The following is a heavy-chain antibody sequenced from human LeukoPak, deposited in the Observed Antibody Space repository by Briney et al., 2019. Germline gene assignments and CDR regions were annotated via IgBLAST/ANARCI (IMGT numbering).Heavy chain of an antibody. V-gene: IGHV3-23*01. D-gene: IGHD6-13*01. J-gene: IGHJ4*02. CDR1: GFTFSSYA. CDR3: AKDSSSSWYYFDY. Sequence: GGSLRLSCAASGFTFSSYAMSWVRQAPGKGLEWVSAISGSGGSTYYADSVKGRVTISRDNSKNTLYLQMNSLRAEDTAVYYCAKDSSSSWYYFDYWGQGTLVTVSS. CDR2: ISGSGGST.